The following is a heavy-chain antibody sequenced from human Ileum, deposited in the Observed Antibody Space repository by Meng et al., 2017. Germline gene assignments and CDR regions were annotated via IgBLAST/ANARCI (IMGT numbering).Heavy chain of an antibody. V-gene: IGHV4-61*01. CDR3: ARSSTSPASYFFDY. CDR2: IYYSGST. J-gene: IGHJ4*02. CDR1: GGSVSSGSYY. Sequence: VQRKESGHRLVRPSETLSLACPVLGGSVSSGSYYWSWIRQPPGKGLEWIGHIYYSGSTNYNPSLKSRVTISVDMSKNQFSLKLNSVTAADTAIYFCARSSTSPASYFFDYWGQGTLVTVSS. D-gene: IGHD6-6*01.